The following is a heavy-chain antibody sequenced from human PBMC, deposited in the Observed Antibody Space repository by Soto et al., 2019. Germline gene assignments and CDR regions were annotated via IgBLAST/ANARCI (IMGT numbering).Heavy chain of an antibody. V-gene: IGHV3-7*01. Sequence: GGYLRLSCAASGFTFSSYWMSWVRQAPGKGLEWVANIKQDGSEKYYVDSVKGRFTISRDNAKNSLYLQMNSLRAKDTAVYYCARERLGQDYDAFDILGQGTMVTVSS. J-gene: IGHJ3*02. D-gene: IGHD3-9*01. CDR2: IKQDGSEK. CDR1: GFTFSSYW. CDR3: ARERLGQDYDAFDI.